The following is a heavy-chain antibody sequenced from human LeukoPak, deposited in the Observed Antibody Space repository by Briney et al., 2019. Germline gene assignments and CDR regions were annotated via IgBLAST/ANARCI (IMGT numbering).Heavy chain of an antibody. CDR1: GFTFNNYA. CDR2: ISNSYNT. CDR3: AKRAGQQLTYWYIDL. Sequence: PGGSLRLSCAASGFTFNNYAMNWVRQAPGKGLECVSTISNSYNTYYADSVKGRFTISRDNSKNMLYLQMDSLRADDTAIYYCAKRAGQQLTYWYIDLWGRGTLVSVSS. J-gene: IGHJ2*01. D-gene: IGHD6-13*01. V-gene: IGHV3-23*01.